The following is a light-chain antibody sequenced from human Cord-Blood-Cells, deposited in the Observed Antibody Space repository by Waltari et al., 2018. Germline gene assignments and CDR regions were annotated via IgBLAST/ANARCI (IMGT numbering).Light chain of an antibody. CDR1: QCISSY. J-gene: IGKJ2*03. CDR3: QQAYSIPYS. V-gene: IGKV1-39*01. CDR2: AAS. Sequence: DIQMTQSPSCLSASVRERVTITCRASQCISSYLNWYQQKPGKAPKLLIYAASSLQSGVPSRFSGSGSGTDFTLTISSLQPEDFATYYCQQAYSIPYSFGQGTKLEIK.